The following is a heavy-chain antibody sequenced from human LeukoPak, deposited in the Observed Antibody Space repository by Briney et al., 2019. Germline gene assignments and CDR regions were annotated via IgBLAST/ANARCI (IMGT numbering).Heavy chain of an antibody. V-gene: IGHV1-2*02. D-gene: IGHD5-18*01. Sequence: ASVKVSCPSSGYTFTDYYIHWVRQAPGKGLDWIGFINPSNGGTNYVQKFQGRVTMTRDTSISTAYMDLSSLRSDDTAVYYCARDRGNRGYSFNNWGQGTLVTVSS. CDR1: GYTFTDYY. CDR3: ARDRGNRGYSFNN. J-gene: IGHJ4*02. CDR2: INPSNGGT.